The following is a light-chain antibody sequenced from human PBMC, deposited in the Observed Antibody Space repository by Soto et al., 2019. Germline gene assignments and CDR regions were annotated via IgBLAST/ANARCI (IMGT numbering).Light chain of an antibody. Sequence: EIVMTQSPATLSLSPGESATLSCRASQSVSSNLAWYQQKPGQAPRLLIYGASTRATGIPARFSGSGSGTELTLTISSLQSEDFAVYYCQQYNNWPPLTFGGGTKVDIK. CDR3: QQYNNWPPLT. CDR2: GAS. J-gene: IGKJ4*01. CDR1: QSVSSN. V-gene: IGKV3-15*01.